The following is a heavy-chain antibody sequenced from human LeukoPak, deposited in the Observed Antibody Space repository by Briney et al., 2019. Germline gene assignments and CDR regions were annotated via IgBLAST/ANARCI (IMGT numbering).Heavy chain of an antibody. J-gene: IGHJ6*02. CDR1: GGSISSYY. CDR3: ARGLGRLYGMDV. CDR2: IYYSGST. Sequence: PSETLSLTCTVSGGSISSYYWSWLRQPPGKGLEWIGYIYYSGSTNYNPSLKSRVTISVDTSKNQFSLKLSSVTAADTAVYYCARGLGRLYGMDVWGQGTTVTVSS. V-gene: IGHV4-59*01. D-gene: IGHD3-16*01.